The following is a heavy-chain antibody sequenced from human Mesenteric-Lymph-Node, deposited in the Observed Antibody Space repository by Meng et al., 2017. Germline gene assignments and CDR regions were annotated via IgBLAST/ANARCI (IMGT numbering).Heavy chain of an antibody. CDR3: ATLDYGGNFIDY. CDR1: GYTFTSYY. V-gene: IGHV1-46*01. D-gene: IGHD4-23*01. CDR2: INPSGGST. Sequence: VKAVESGAEVKTPGASVKVSCKASGYTFTSYYMHWVRQAPGQGLEWMGIINPSGGSTSYAQKFQGRVTMTEDTSTDTAYMELSSLRSEDTAVYYCATLDYGGNFIDYWGQGTLVTVSS. J-gene: IGHJ4*02.